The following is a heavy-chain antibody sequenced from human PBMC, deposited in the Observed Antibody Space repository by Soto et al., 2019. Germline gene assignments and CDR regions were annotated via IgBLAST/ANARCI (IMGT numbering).Heavy chain of an antibody. V-gene: IGHV3-48*02. CDR2: ISSSSSTI. CDR1: GFTFSSYS. J-gene: IGHJ4*02. Sequence: GGSLRLSCAASGFTFSSYSMNWVRQAPGKGLEWVSYISSSSSTIYYADSVKGRFTISRDNAKNSLYLQMNSLRDEDTAVYYCARDRDYSNRYPFDYWGQGTLVTVSS. D-gene: IGHD4-4*01. CDR3: ARDRDYSNRYPFDY.